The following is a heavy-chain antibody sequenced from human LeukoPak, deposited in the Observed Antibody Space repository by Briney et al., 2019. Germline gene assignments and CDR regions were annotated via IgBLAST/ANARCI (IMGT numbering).Heavy chain of an antibody. J-gene: IGHJ3*02. CDR2: IYYSGST. CDR3: ARAVVTASDAFDI. D-gene: IGHD2-21*02. CDR1: GGSISSGGYY. V-gene: IGHV4-31*03. Sequence: SQTPSLTCTVSGGSISSGGYYWSWIRQHPGKGLEWIGYIYYSGSTYYNPSLKSRVTISVDTSKSQFSLKLSSVTAADTAVYYCARAVVTASDAFDIWGQGTMVTVSS.